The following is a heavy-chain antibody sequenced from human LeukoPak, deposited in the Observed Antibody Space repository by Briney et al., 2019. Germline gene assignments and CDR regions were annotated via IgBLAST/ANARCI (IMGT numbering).Heavy chain of an antibody. V-gene: IGHV4-31*03. D-gene: IGHD2-15*01. CDR1: GGSISSGAYY. CDR3: ARVVVGGTFDY. CDR2: IYYTGGT. Sequence: SSETLSLTCTVSGGSISSGAYYWSRVRQHPEKGLEWIGYIYYTGGTYYDPSLKSRVTISIDTSKNQFSLNLGSVTAADTAVYYCARVVVGGTFDYWGQRTMVAVSS. J-gene: IGHJ4*02.